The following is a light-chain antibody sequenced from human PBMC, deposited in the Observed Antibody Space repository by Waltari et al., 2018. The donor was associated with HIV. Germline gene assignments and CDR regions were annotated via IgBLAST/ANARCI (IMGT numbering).Light chain of an antibody. J-gene: IGLJ1*01. CDR1: SSNIGSNP. CDR2: SNN. V-gene: IGLV1-44*01. Sequence: QSVVTQPPSASGTPGQRVTISCSGSSSNIGSNPVHWYQQLPGTAPKLLIYSNNQGPSGVPDRFSGSKSGTSASLAISGLQSEDAADYYCAAWDDTLNGNVFGTGTKVTVL. CDR3: AAWDDTLNGNV.